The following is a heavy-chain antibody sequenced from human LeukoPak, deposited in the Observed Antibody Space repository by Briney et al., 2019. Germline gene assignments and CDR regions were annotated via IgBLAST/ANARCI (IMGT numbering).Heavy chain of an antibody. Sequence: GGSLRLSCAPSGFTLSSYSLNWVRQAPGKGLEWVSSISSSSSYIYYADSVKGRFTISRDNAKNSLYLQMNSLRAEDTAVYYCAREYYYGSGSHWGMDVWGQGTTVTVSS. CDR1: GFTLSSYS. CDR3: AREYYYGSGSHWGMDV. J-gene: IGHJ6*02. V-gene: IGHV3-21*01. D-gene: IGHD3-10*01. CDR2: ISSSSSYI.